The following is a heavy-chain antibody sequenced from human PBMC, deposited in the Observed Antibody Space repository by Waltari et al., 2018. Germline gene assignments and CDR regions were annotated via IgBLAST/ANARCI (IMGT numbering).Heavy chain of an antibody. CDR3: ARQDGGYCSGGSCSNWFDP. Sequence: QVQLQESGPGLVKPSETLSLTCAVSGYSISSGYYWGWIRQPPGKGLEWIGSIYHSGSTYYNPSRNRPVTISVDTSKNQFSLKLSSVTAADTAVYYCARQDGGYCSGGSCSNWFDPWGQGTLVTVSS. CDR2: IYHSGST. J-gene: IGHJ5*02. CDR1: GYSISSGYY. V-gene: IGHV4-38-2*01. D-gene: IGHD2-15*01.